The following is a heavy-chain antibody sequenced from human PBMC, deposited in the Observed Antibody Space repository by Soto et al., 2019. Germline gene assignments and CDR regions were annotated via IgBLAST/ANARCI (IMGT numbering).Heavy chain of an antibody. V-gene: IGHV1-3*01. CDR1: GYTFTSYA. D-gene: IGHD4-17*01. J-gene: IGHJ3*02. CDR2: INAGNGNT. CDR3: ARQRFYGDYAGAFAI. Sequence: ASVKVSCKASGYTFTSYAMHWVRQAPGQRLEWMGWINAGNGNTKYSQKFQGRVTITRDTSASTAYMELSSLRSEDTAVYYCARQRFYGDYAGAFAIWGQGTMVTVSS.